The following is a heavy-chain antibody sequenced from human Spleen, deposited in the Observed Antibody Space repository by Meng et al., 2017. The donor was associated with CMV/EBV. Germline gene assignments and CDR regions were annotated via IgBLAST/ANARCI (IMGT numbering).Heavy chain of an antibody. CDR2: IYHSGGT. CDR1: GGSISISTW. D-gene: IGHD6-19*01. J-gene: IGHJ4*02. CDR3: ARDPYATGWAG. V-gene: IGHV4-4*02. Sequence: QLQESGPGLVKPSGTRSLTCAVSGGSISISTWWSWVRQPPGKGLEWIGEIYHSGGTNYNPSLRGRVTISLDKSKNQFSPTLRSVTAADTAVYYCARDPYATGWAGWGQGTLVTVSS.